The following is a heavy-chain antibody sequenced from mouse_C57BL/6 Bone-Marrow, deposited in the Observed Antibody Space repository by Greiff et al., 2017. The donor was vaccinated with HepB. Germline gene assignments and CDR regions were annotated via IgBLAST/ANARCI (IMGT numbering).Heavy chain of an antibody. D-gene: IGHD3-3*01. V-gene: IGHV1-82*01. J-gene: IGHJ2*01. CDR2: IYPGDGDT. Sequence: VQLQQSGPELVKPGASVKISCKASGYAFSSSWMNWVKQRPGKGLEWIGRIYPGDGDTNYNGKFKGKATLTADKSSSTAYMQLSSLTSEDSAVYFCASPGLYFDYWGQGTTLTVSS. CDR3: ASPGLYFDY. CDR1: GYAFSSSW.